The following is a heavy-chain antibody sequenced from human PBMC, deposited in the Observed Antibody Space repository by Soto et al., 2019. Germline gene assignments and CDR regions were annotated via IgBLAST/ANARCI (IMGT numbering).Heavy chain of an antibody. CDR2: ISAYNGDT. CDR3: ARDRALGYCTNGVCYDYYYYGMDV. J-gene: IGHJ6*02. CDR1: GYTFTSYG. V-gene: IGHV1-18*01. D-gene: IGHD2-8*01. Sequence: VASVKVSCKASGYTFTSYGISWVRQAPGQGLEWMGWISAYNGDTNYAQKLQGRVTMTTDTSTSTAYMELRSLRSDDTAVYYCARDRALGYCTNGVCYDYYYYGMDVWGPGTPVTVS.